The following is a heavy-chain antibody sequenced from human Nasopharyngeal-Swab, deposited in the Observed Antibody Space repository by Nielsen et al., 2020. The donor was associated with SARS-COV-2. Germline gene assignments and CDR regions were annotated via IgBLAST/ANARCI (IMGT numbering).Heavy chain of an antibody. CDR2: SYPGDSDT. Sequence: ESLKISCQGSGYSFTSYWIVLVRQLPGKGLEAMGVSYPGDSDTRYSPSFQGQFTISADKSISTPYLQWSSLKASDTAMYYCARFTPPGRYYDFWFYYMDVWGKGTTVTGSS. CDR3: ARFTPPGRYYDFWFYYMDV. CDR1: GYSFTSYW. V-gene: IGHV5-51*01. J-gene: IGHJ6*03. D-gene: IGHD3-3*01.